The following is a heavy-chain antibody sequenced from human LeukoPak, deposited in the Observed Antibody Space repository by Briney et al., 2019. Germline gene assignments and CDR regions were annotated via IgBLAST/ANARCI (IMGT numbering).Heavy chain of an antibody. CDR3: ARAEYCSSTSCSYYYYYYMDV. CDR1: GYTFTGYY. Sequence: ASVKVSCKASGYTFTGYYMHWVRQAPGRGLEWMGWINPNSGGTNYAQKFQGRVTMTRDTSISTAYMELSRLRSDDTAVYYCARAEYCSSTSCSYYYYYYMDVWGKGTTVTVSS. V-gene: IGHV1-2*02. J-gene: IGHJ6*03. CDR2: INPNSGGT. D-gene: IGHD2-2*01.